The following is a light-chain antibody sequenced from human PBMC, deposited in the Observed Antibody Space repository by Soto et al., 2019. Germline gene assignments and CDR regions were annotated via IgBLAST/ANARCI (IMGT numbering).Light chain of an antibody. CDR1: QSVSNF. CDR3: QQRGNWPWT. J-gene: IGKJ1*01. CDR2: DAS. Sequence: EIVLTQSPATLSLSPGERATLSCRASQSVSNFLAWYQQKPGQAPRLLISDASNRATGIPGRFSGSGAGTDFSLNISSLEPEDCAVYYCQQRGNWPWTFGQGTKVEIK. V-gene: IGKV3-11*01.